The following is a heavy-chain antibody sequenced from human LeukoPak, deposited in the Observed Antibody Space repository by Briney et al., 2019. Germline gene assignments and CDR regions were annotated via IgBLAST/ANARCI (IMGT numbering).Heavy chain of an antibody. CDR3: VREDYYDRWYYFDY. Sequence: GASAKVSCKASGYTFTSYGISWVRQAPGQGLEWMGWISAYNGNTNYAQKLQGRVTMTTDTSTSTAYMELRSLRSDDTAVYYCVREDYYDRWYYFDYWGQGTLVTVSS. D-gene: IGHD3-22*01. J-gene: IGHJ4*02. CDR1: GYTFTSYG. V-gene: IGHV1-18*01. CDR2: ISAYNGNT.